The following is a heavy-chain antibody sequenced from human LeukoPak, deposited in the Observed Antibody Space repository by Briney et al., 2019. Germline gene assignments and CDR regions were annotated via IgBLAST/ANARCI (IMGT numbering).Heavy chain of an antibody. J-gene: IGHJ4*02. CDR1: GFIFSSYV. CDR2: ISGSGGDT. Sequence: GGSLRLTCAASGFIFSSYVMSWVRQAPGTGLEWVSAISGSGGDTYYADSVKGRFTISRDNSKNTLYLQMNSLRAEDTAVYYCVKSRLGYDYWGQGTLVTVSS. V-gene: IGHV3-23*01. D-gene: IGHD5-12*01. CDR3: VKSRLGYDY.